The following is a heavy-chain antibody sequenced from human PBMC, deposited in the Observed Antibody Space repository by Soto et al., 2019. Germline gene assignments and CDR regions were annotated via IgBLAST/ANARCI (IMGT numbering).Heavy chain of an antibody. D-gene: IGHD4-17*01. CDR3: ARRNLYGDYGAGYYGMDV. CDR2: IYYSGST. J-gene: IGHJ6*02. CDR1: GGSLSSYY. V-gene: IGHV4-59*08. Sequence: PSETLSLTCTVSGGSLSSYYWSWIRQPPGKGLEWIGYIYYSGSTNYNPSLKSRVTISVDTSKNQFSLKLSSVTAADTAVYYCARRNLYGDYGAGYYGMDVWGQGTTVTVSS.